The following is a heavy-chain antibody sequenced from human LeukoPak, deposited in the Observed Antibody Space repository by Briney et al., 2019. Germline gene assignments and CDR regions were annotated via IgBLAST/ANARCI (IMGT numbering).Heavy chain of an antibody. CDR3: ARKEWELLGNDY. CDR2: ISSSGSTI. CDR1: GFTFSSYE. Sequence: PGGSLRLSCAASGFTFSSYEMNWVRQAPGKGLEWVSYISSSGSTIYYADSVKGRFTISRDNAKNSLYLQMNSLRAEDTAVYYCARKEWELLGNDYWGQGTLVTVSS. D-gene: IGHD1-26*01. V-gene: IGHV3-48*03. J-gene: IGHJ4*02.